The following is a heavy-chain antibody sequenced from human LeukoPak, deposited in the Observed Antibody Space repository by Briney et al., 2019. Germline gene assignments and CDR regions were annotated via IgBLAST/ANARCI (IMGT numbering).Heavy chain of an antibody. Sequence: GRSLRLSCVASGFTFSSYEMNWVRQAPGKGLEWVSYISTSGTNIYYADSVKGRFTISRDNAKKSLYLQMNSLRADDTAVYYCARINWLDPWGQGTLVTVSS. CDR1: GFTFSSYE. V-gene: IGHV3-48*03. CDR3: ARINWLDP. CDR2: ISTSGTNI. J-gene: IGHJ5*02.